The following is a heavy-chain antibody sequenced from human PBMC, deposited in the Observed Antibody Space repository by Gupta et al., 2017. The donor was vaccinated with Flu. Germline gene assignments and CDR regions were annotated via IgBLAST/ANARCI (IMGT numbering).Heavy chain of an antibody. Sequence: SGSGGSTYYADSVKGRFTISRDNSKNTLYLQMNSLRAEDTAVYYCAKDTGEWLELPYYYYGMDVWGQGTTVTVSS. J-gene: IGHJ6*02. V-gene: IGHV3-23*01. D-gene: IGHD3-3*01. CDR3: AKDTGEWLELPYYYYGMDV. CDR2: SGSGGST.